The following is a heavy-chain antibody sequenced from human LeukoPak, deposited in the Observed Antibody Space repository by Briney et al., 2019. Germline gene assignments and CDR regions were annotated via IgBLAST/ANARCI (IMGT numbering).Heavy chain of an antibody. CDR3: ARGGGCTNGVCYYFDY. V-gene: IGHV3-48*04. D-gene: IGHD2-8*01. J-gene: IGHJ4*02. CDR1: GFTFSTYA. CDR2: ISGSSSGSTSII. Sequence: GGSLRLSCEFSGFTFSTYAMNWVRQAPGKGLEWISYISGSSSGSTSIIHYADSVKGRFTISRDNAKNSLYLQMNSLRAEDTAVYYCARGGGCTNGVCYYFDYWGQGTLVTVSS.